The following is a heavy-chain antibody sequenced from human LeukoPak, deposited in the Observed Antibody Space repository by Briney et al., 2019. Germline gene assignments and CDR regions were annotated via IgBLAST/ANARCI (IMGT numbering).Heavy chain of an antibody. CDR2: IRGIADGGTP. CDR3: TTARRASSSLDY. V-gene: IGHV3-15*01. CDR1: GLTFSSAW. D-gene: IGHD5-24*01. J-gene: IGHJ4*02. Sequence: GGSLRLSCTASGLTFSSAWMSWVRQAPGKGLEWIGHIRGIADGGTPDYAAPVKGKFTISRDDSKSTLFLQMDSLQIEDTAVYYCTTARRASSSLDYWGQGTLVTVSS.